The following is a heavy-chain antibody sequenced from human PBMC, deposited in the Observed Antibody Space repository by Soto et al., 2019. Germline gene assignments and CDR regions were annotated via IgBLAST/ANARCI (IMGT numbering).Heavy chain of an antibody. CDR1: GFTFSSYG. Sequence: QVQLVESGGGVVQPGRSLRLSCAASGFTFSSYGMHWVRQAPGKGLEWVAVISYDGSNKYYADSVKGRFTISRDNSKNTLYLQMNSLRAEDTAVYYCAKDNGPGEQWLVGEFDYWGQGTLVTVSS. J-gene: IGHJ4*02. D-gene: IGHD6-19*01. CDR2: ISYDGSNK. CDR3: AKDNGPGEQWLVGEFDY. V-gene: IGHV3-30*18.